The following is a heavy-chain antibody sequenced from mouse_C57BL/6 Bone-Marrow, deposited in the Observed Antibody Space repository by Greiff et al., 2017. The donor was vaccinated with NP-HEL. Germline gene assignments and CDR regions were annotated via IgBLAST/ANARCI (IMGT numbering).Heavy chain of an antibody. CDR2: IYPGDGDT. Sequence: VQLQQSGAALVKPGDSVKISCKASGYAFSNYWLNWVHQRPGKGLEWIGPIYPGDGDTNYTGKVKDQVTLTEDKASSTAYRQLSRLTSEDYAVYIWARGSYGGQGTRVTVSA. J-gene: IGHJ3*01. CDR3: ARGSY. CDR1: GYAFSNYW. V-gene: IGHV1-80*01.